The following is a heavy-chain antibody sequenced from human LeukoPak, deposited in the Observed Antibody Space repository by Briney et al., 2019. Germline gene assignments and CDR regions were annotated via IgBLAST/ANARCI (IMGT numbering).Heavy chain of an antibody. CDR2: IWSDGSKK. Sequence: PGGSLRLSCGVSGITLSSYAMHWVRQAPGKGLERVASIWSDGSKKYYADSVKGRFTISRDNSKNTLSVQMNSLRAEDTAVYYCAKGGVRGNYYFDNWGQGTLVTVSS. CDR3: AKGGVRGNYYFDN. D-gene: IGHD3-10*02. J-gene: IGHJ4*02. V-gene: IGHV3-30*02. CDR1: GITLSSYA.